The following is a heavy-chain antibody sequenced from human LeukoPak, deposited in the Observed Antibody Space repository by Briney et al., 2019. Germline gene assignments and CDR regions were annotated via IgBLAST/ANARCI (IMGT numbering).Heavy chain of an antibody. D-gene: IGHD6-19*01. J-gene: IGHJ4*02. CDR1: GFTFSSAW. CDR3: AKDQRYSSGWYDY. Sequence: GGSLRLSCAASGFTFSSAWMSWVRQAPGKGLEWVSAISGSGGSTYYADSVKGRFTISRDNSKNTLYLQMNSLRAEDTAVYYCAKDQRYSSGWYDYWGQGTLVTVSS. CDR2: ISGSGGST. V-gene: IGHV3-23*01.